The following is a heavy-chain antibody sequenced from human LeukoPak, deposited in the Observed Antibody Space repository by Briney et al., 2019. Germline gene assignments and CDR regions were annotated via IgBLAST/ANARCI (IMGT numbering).Heavy chain of an antibody. Sequence: GGSLRLSCAASGFTFDDYAMNWVRQAPGKGLEWVSGINWNGDSTVYVDSVKGRFTISRDNAKNSLYLQMNSLRAEDTAVYYCARGRQLWSNNFDYWGQGTLVTVSS. CDR3: ARGRQLWSNNFDY. CDR2: INWNGDST. D-gene: IGHD5-18*01. J-gene: IGHJ4*02. CDR1: GFTFDDYA. V-gene: IGHV3-20*04.